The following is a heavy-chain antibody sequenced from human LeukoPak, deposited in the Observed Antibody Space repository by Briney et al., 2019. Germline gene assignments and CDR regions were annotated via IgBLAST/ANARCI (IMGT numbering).Heavy chain of an antibody. CDR3: ARVSGAYYYYYGMDV. Sequence: GGSLRLSCAASGFTFSSYAMSWVRQAPGKGLEWVSVIYSGGSTYYADSVKGRFTISRDNSKNTLYLQMNSLRAEDTAVYYCARVSGAYYYYYGMDVWGQGTTVTVSS. J-gene: IGHJ6*02. CDR1: GFTFSSYA. CDR2: IYSGGST. V-gene: IGHV3-66*01. D-gene: IGHD3-10*01.